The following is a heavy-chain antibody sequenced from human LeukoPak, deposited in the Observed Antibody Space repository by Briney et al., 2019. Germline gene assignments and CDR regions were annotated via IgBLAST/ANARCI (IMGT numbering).Heavy chain of an antibody. J-gene: IGHJ6*04. V-gene: IGHV3-7*03. CDR1: GFTFSSYW. Sequence: GGSLRLSCAASGFTFSSYWMSWVRQAPGKGLEWVANIKQDGSGKYYVDSVKGRFTISRDNAKNSLYLQMNSLRAEDTAVYYCARDSTMVRGVIPSYYYGMDVWGKGTTVTVSS. CDR2: IKQDGSGK. D-gene: IGHD3-10*01. CDR3: ARDSTMVRGVIPSYYYGMDV.